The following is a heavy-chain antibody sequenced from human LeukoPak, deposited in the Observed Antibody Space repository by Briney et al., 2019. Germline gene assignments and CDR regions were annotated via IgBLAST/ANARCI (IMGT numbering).Heavy chain of an antibody. Sequence: PGGSLRLSCAASGFTFSNYAMSWVRQAPGRGLEWVSAISGGGGRTYYADSVKGRFTISRDNSKNTLHLQMNSLRVEDTAAYYCAMDPSEHWFDPWGQGTLVTVSS. CDR1: GFTFSNYA. J-gene: IGHJ5*02. D-gene: IGHD3-3*01. CDR2: ISGGGGRT. CDR3: AMDPSEHWFDP. V-gene: IGHV3-23*01.